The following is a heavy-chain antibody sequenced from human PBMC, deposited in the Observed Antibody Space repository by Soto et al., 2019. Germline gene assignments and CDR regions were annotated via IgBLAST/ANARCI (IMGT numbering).Heavy chain of an antibody. CDR1: GGSISSYY. Sequence: SETLSLTCTVSGGSISSYYWSWIRQPAGKGLEWIGRIYTSGSTNYNPSLKSRVTMSVDTSKNQFSLKLSSVTAADTAVYYCARHYCSSTSCLLVGGMDVWRQGTTVTVSS. CDR2: IYTSGST. D-gene: IGHD2-2*01. J-gene: IGHJ6*02. V-gene: IGHV4-4*07. CDR3: ARHYCSSTSCLLVGGMDV.